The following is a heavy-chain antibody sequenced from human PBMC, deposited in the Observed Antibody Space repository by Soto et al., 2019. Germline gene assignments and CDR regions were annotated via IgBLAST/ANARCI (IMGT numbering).Heavy chain of an antibody. D-gene: IGHD1-26*01. CDR2: IYYSGST. Sequence: SETLSVTCTVSGGSISSYYWSWIRQPPGKGLEWIGYIYYSGSTNYNPSLKSRVTISVDTSKNQFSLKLSSVTAADTAVYYCARQVSTEAGDYFDYWGQGTLVTVS. V-gene: IGHV4-59*01. CDR1: GGSISSYY. J-gene: IGHJ4*02. CDR3: ARQVSTEAGDYFDY.